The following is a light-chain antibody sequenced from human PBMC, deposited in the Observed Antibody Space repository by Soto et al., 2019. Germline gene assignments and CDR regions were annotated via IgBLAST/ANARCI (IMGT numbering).Light chain of an antibody. CDR1: QSISSW. CDR3: QQYSIYPWT. CDR2: DAS. V-gene: IGKV1-5*01. Sequence: DIQMTQSPSTLSASVGDRVTITCRASQSISSWLAWYQQKPGKAPKLLIYDASSLESGVPSRFSGSGSGTEFTLTISSLQPDDFATYYCQQYSIYPWTFGQGTKVDIK. J-gene: IGKJ1*01.